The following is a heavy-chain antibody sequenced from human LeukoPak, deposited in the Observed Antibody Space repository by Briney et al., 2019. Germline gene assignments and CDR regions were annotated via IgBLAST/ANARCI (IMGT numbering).Heavy chain of an antibody. D-gene: IGHD3-22*01. Sequence: ASVKVSCKASGYTFTSYYMHWVRQAPGQGLEWMGIINPSGGSTSYAQKFQGWVTMTRDTSISTAYMELSRLRSDDTAVYYCARSLFRVRRSYYYDSSGYSPSYWGQGTLVTVSS. CDR3: ARSLFRVRRSYYYDSSGYSPSY. J-gene: IGHJ4*02. CDR2: INPSGGST. CDR1: GYTFTSYY. V-gene: IGHV1-46*01.